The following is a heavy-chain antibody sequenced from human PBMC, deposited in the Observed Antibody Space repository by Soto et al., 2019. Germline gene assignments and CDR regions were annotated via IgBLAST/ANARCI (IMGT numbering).Heavy chain of an antibody. J-gene: IGHJ6*02. V-gene: IGHV5-10-1*01. CDR1: GYSFTSYW. CDR3: ARLVVVPAAAQYYYYYYGMDV. Sequence: GESLKISCNGSGYSFTSYWISWVRQMPGKGLEWMGRIDPSDSYTNYSPSFQGHVTISADKSISTAYLQWSSLKASDTAMYYCARLVVVPAAAQYYYYYYGMDVWGQGTTVTVSS. D-gene: IGHD2-2*01. CDR2: IDPSDSYT.